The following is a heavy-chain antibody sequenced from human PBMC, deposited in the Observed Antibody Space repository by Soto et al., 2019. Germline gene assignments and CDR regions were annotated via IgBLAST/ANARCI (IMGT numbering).Heavy chain of an antibody. Sequence: QVQLVQSGADVKKPGASVKVSGKASGYTFTSYGSSWVRQAPGQGLEWMGWISAYNGNTNYAQKLQGRVTMTTDTSTSTAYMELRSLRSDDTAVYYCERDPGYSLNYGMDVWGQGTTVTVSS. D-gene: IGHD4-4*01. V-gene: IGHV1-18*01. CDR2: ISAYNGNT. CDR3: ERDPGYSLNYGMDV. CDR1: GYTFTSYG. J-gene: IGHJ6*02.